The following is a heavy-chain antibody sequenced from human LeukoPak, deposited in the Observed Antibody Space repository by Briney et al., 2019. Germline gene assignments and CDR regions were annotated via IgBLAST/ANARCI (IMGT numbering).Heavy chain of an antibody. Sequence: GGSLRLSCAASGFTFTSYGFHWVRQAPGKALEWVAFMSYDGNKKYGDSVKGRFTISRDNAKNTLHLQMNGLRPDDTAVYYCARDPLDISRWANAFDIWGQGTMVTVSS. D-gene: IGHD2-2*03. CDR3: ARDPLDISRWANAFDI. V-gene: IGHV3-30*03. CDR1: GFTFTSYG. J-gene: IGHJ3*02. CDR2: MSYDGNK.